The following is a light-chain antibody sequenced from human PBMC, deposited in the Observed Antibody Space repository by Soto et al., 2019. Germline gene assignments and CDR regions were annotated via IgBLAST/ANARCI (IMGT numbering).Light chain of an antibody. CDR2: DVS. J-gene: IGLJ1*01. Sequence: QSVLTQPASVSGSPGQSITISCTGTSSDVGSYNFVSWYQQHPGKAPKLMIYDVSNLPSGVSYRFSGSKSGNTASLTISGLQAEDEADYYCSSYTTSAIYVFGTGTKVTVL. CDR1: SSDVGSYNF. CDR3: SSYTTSAIYV. V-gene: IGLV2-14*01.